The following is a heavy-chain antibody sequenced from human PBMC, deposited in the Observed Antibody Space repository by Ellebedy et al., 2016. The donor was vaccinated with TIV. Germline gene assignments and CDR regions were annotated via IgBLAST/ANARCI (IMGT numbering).Heavy chain of an antibody. V-gene: IGHV3-30-3*01. CDR2: ISYDGSNK. D-gene: IGHD2-15*01. J-gene: IGHJ4*02. Sequence: GESLKISCAASGFTFSSYAMHWVRQAPGKGLEWVAVISYDGSNKYYADSVKGRFTISRDNSKNTLYLQMNSLRAEDTAVYYCAKDPETCGGGTCYLRNYFDSWGQGTLVTVSS. CDR1: GFTFSSYA. CDR3: AKDPETCGGGTCYLRNYFDS.